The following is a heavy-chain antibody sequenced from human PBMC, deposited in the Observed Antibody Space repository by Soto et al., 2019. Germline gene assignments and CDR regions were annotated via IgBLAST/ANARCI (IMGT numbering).Heavy chain of an antibody. V-gene: IGHV4-59*01. J-gene: IGHJ4*02. D-gene: IGHD3-3*01. CDR3: ARVSDFWSGYQYYFDY. CDR2: IYYSGST. Sequence: QVQLQESGPGLVKPSETLSLTCTVSGGSISSYYWSWIRQPPGKGLEWIGYIYYSGSTNYNPSLKSRVTISVDTSKNHFSLKLSSVTAADTAVYYCARVSDFWSGYQYYFDYWGQGTLVTVSS. CDR1: GGSISSYY.